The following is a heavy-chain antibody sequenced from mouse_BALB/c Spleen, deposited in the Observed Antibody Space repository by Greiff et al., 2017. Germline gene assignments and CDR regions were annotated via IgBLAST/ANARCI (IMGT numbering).Heavy chain of an antibody. CDR1: GYSFTGYY. V-gene: IGHV1-31*01. CDR3: AITTVAELDY. Sequence: EVQLQQSGPELVKPGASVKISCKASGYSFTGYYMHWVKQSHVKSLEWIGRINPYNGATSYNQNFKDKASLTVDKSSSTAYMELHSLTSEDSAVYYCAITTVAELDYWGQGTTLTVSS. J-gene: IGHJ2*01. D-gene: IGHD1-1*01. CDR2: INPYNGAT.